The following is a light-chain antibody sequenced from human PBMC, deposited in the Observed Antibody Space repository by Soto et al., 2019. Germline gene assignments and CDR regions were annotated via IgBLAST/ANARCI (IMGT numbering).Light chain of an antibody. J-gene: IGKJ5*01. V-gene: IGKV3-20*01. CDR3: QQYGISPIT. CDR1: QTVSSY. CDR2: GAS. Sequence: ENVLTQSPGTLSLSPGERATLSCRASQTVSSYLTWYQQRPGQAPRLLIYGASKRATGIPDRFSGSGSGTDFTLTISRLEPEDFALYYCQQYGISPITFGQGTRLDSK.